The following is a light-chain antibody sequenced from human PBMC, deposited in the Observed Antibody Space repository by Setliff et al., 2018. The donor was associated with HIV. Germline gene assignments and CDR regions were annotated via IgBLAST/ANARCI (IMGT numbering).Light chain of an antibody. CDR2: NIN. CDR1: TGAVTSDYY. CDR3: LLQYDSARF. V-gene: IGLV7-43*01. J-gene: IGLJ2*01. Sequence: QAVVTQEPSLTVSPGGTVTLTCASSTGAVTSDYYPYWFQQKAGQAPRALIYNINNKHSWTPARFSGSLLGDKAALTLSGVQPEDEADYYCLLQYDSARFFGGGTKVTVL.